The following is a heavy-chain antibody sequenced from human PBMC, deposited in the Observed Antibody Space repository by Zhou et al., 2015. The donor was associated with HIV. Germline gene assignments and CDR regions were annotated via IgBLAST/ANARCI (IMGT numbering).Heavy chain of an antibody. D-gene: IGHD1-7*01. CDR1: GFTFSSYS. V-gene: IGHV3-23*04. CDR2: ISDSGGSK. CDR3: AKGKGTGTTRVGAMDV. J-gene: IGHJ6*02. Sequence: EVQLVESGGGLVKPGGSLRLSCAVSGFTFSSYSMNWVRQAPGKGLEWVSGISDSGGSKYNADSVKGRFTISRDNSKNTLHLQMNSLRVEDTAVYYCAKGKGTGTTRVGAMDVWGQGTTVTVSS.